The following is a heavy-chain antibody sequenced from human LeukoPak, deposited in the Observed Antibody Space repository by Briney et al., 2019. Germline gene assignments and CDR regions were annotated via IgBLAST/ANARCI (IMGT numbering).Heavy chain of an antibody. CDR2: ISGSGGST. CDR3: ARGQIQLWSNGPDAFDI. J-gene: IGHJ3*02. CDR1: GFTFSSYA. Sequence: PGGSLRLSCAASGFTFSSYAMSWVRQAPGKGLEWVSAISGSGGSTYYADSVKGRFTISRDNSKNTLYLQMNSLRAEDTAVYYCARGQIQLWSNGPDAFDIWGQGTMVTVSS. V-gene: IGHV3-23*01. D-gene: IGHD5-18*01.